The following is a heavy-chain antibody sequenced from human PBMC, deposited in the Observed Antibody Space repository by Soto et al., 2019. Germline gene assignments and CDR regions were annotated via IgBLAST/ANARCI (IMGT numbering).Heavy chain of an antibody. Sequence: QVQLQQWGAGLLKPSETLSLTCAVYGGSFSGYYWSWIRQPPGKGLEWIGEINHSGSTNYNPSLKSRVTISVDTSKNQFSLKLSSVTAADTAVYYCARTKNYYGSGSYLDYWGQGTLVTVSS. V-gene: IGHV4-34*01. CDR2: INHSGST. CDR3: ARTKNYYGSGSYLDY. D-gene: IGHD3-10*01. J-gene: IGHJ4*02. CDR1: GGSFSGYY.